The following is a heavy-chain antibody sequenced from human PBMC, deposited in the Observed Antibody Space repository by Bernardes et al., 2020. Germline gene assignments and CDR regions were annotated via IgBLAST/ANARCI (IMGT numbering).Heavy chain of an antibody. V-gene: IGHV3-21*01. CDR2: ITSSSSYI. D-gene: IGHD3-3*01. J-gene: IGHJ4*02. Sequence: VSPTISCAASGFTFSSYSMTWVRQAPGKGLEWVSSITSSSSYIDYADSVRGRFTISRDNAKNSLYLQMSSLRAEDTAVYYCAVDYDFWSAYFGDTERNFDYWGQGTLVTVSS. CDR1: GFTFSSYS. CDR3: AVDYDFWSAYFGDTERNFDY.